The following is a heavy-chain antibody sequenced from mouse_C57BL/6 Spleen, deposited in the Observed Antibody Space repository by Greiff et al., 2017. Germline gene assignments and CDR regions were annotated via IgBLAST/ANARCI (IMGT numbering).Heavy chain of an antibody. J-gene: IGHJ4*01. CDR2: IRNKANGYTT. D-gene: IGHD1-1*01. Sequence: EVMLVESGGGLVQPGGSLSLSCAASGFTFTDYYMSWVRQPPGKALEWLGFIRNKANGYTTEYSASVKGRFTISRDNSQSILYLHMNALRAEYSATYYCARYGNYYGSSYSYAMDYWGQGTSVTVSS. CDR3: ARYGNYYGSSYSYAMDY. V-gene: IGHV7-3*01. CDR1: GFTFTDYY.